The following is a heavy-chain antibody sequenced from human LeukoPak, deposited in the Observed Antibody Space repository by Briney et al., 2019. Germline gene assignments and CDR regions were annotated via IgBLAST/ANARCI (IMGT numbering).Heavy chain of an antibody. J-gene: IGHJ3*02. CDR3: ARPLGYCSSTSCSLQVSISSHDAFDI. D-gene: IGHD2-2*01. CDR1: GGTFSSYA. CDR2: IIPIFGTA. V-gene: IGHV1-69*13. Sequence: SVKVSCKASGGTFSSYAISWVRQAPGQGLEWMGGIIPIFGTANYAQKFQGRVTITADESTSTAYMELSSLRSEDTAVYYCARPLGYCSSTSCSLQVSISSHDAFDIWGQGTMVTVSS.